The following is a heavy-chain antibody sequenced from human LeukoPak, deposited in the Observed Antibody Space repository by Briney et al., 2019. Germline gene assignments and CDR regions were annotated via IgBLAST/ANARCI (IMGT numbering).Heavy chain of an antibody. V-gene: IGHV3-20*04. Sequence: GGSLRLSCAASGFTFDDYGMSWVRQAPGKGLQWGSGINWNGGSTGYADSVKGRFTISRDNAKNSLYLQMNSLRAEDTALYYCARKGSTSRTGENYFDYWGQGTLVTVSS. J-gene: IGHJ4*02. CDR2: INWNGGST. CDR1: GFTFDDYG. CDR3: ARKGSTSRTGENYFDY. D-gene: IGHD2-2*01.